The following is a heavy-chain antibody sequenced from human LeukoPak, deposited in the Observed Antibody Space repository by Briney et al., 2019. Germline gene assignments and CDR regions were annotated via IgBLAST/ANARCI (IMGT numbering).Heavy chain of an antibody. CDR3: AKDRSPSMVRGLIVGYFDY. V-gene: IGHV3-30*18. CDR2: LSYDESNE. D-gene: IGHD3-10*01. Sequence: PGWSLRLSFAASGFTFINYGRHGVRQPPAKGLDWVAVLSYDESNEYYEDSVKGRFTISRDNSKNTLYLQMNSLSDDDTAVYYCAKDRSPSMVRGLIVGYFDYWGQGTLVTVSS. CDR1: GFTFINYG. J-gene: IGHJ4*02.